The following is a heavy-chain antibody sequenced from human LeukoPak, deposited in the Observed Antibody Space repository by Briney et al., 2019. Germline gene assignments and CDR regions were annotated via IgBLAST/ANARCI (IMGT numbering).Heavy chain of an antibody. V-gene: IGHV4-59*11. Sequence: PSETLSLTCTVSGGSISGHFWSWIRQPPRKGLEWIGFIYYSGTTNYNPSLESRVTISLDTSKNQFSLKLSSVTAADAAIYFCARQTFTFGGLKILDPWGQGTLITVTS. CDR1: GGSISGHF. CDR2: IYYSGTT. D-gene: IGHD3-16*01. J-gene: IGHJ5*02. CDR3: ARQTFTFGGLKILDP.